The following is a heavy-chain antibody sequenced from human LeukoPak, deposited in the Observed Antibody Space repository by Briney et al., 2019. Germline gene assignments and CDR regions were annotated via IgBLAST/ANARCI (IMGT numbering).Heavy chain of an antibody. Sequence: GGSLRLSCAASGFTFSSYAMSWVRQAPGKGLEWVSAISGSGGSTYYADSVKGRFTISRDNSKNTLYLQMNSLRAEDTAVYYCAKDLFFNEWGVGYFDYWGQGTLVTVSS. D-gene: IGHD1-26*01. V-gene: IGHV3-23*01. J-gene: IGHJ4*02. CDR3: AKDLFFNEWGVGYFDY. CDR1: GFTFSSYA. CDR2: ISGSGGST.